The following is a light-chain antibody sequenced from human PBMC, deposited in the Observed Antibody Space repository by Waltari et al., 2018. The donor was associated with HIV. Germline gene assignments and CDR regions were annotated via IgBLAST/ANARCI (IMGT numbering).Light chain of an antibody. V-gene: IGKV1-17*01. CDR1: QGIRND. J-gene: IGKJ2*01. Sequence: DIQMTQSPSSVSESVGDRVTITCRASQGIRNDLGWYQQKPGTPPRRLIYSASTLQSGVSSIFSGSGSGTEFTLTISSLQPEDSATYYCLQHYDYPRSFGQGTKLGI. CDR2: SAS. CDR3: LQHYDYPRS.